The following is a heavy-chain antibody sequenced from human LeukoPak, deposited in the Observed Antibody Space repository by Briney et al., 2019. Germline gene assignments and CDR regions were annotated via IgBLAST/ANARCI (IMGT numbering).Heavy chain of an antibody. CDR2: ISSSSSYI. V-gene: IGHV3-21*01. CDR1: GFTFSSYS. Sequence: GGSLRLSCAASGFTFSSYSMNWVRQAPGKGLEWVSSISSSSSYIYYADSVKGRFTISRDNAMNSLYLQMNSLRAEDTAVYYCARENYGGNYHDAFDIWGQGTMVTVSS. J-gene: IGHJ3*02. CDR3: ARENYGGNYHDAFDI. D-gene: IGHD4-23*01.